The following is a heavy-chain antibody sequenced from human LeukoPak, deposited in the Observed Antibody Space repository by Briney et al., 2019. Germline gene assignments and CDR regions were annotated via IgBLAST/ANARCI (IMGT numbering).Heavy chain of an antibody. Sequence: PGGSLRLSCAASGFTFSSYSMNWVRQAPGKGLEWVSSISSSSSYIYYADSVKGRFTISRDNAKNSLYLQMNSLRAEDTAVYYCAREPSYYYDSSGYFNDAFDIWGQGTMVTVSS. CDR2: ISSSSSYI. CDR3: AREPSYYYDSSGYFNDAFDI. D-gene: IGHD3-22*01. CDR1: GFTFSSYS. V-gene: IGHV3-21*01. J-gene: IGHJ3*02.